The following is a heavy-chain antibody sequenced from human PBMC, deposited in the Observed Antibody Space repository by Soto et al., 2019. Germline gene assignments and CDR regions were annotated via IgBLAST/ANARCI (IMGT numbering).Heavy chain of an antibody. CDR1: GFTFSSYS. Sequence: EVQLVESGGGLVQPGGSLRLSCAASGFTFSSYSMNWVRQAPGKGLEWVSYISSSSSTIYYADSVKGRFTISRDNAKNSLYLQMNSVRAEDTAVYYCAREDIVVVPAAIASCYYYYYMDVWGKGTTVTGSS. D-gene: IGHD2-2*01. J-gene: IGHJ6*03. CDR3: AREDIVVVPAAIASCYYYYYMDV. CDR2: ISSSSSTI. V-gene: IGHV3-48*01.